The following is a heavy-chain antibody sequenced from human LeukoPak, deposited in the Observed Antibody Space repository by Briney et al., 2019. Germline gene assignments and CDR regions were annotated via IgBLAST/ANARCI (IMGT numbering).Heavy chain of an antibody. CDR3: ARGAGWYSS. CDR1: GGSFSGYY. D-gene: IGHD6-19*01. Sequence: SETLSLTCAVYGGSFSGYYWSWIRQPPGKGLEWIGEISHSGSSNYNPSLKSRVTISVDTSKNQFSLKLSSVTAADTAVYYCARGAGWYSSWGQGTLVTVSS. V-gene: IGHV4-34*01. J-gene: IGHJ5*02. CDR2: ISHSGSS.